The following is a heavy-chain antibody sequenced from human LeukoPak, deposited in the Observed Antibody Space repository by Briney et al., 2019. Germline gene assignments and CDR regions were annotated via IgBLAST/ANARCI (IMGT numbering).Heavy chain of an antibody. J-gene: IGHJ4*02. CDR2: IYYSGST. V-gene: IGHV4-59*01. CDR3: ARDSGDDYVWGSYSI. CDR1: GGSISSYY. Sequence: PSETLSLTCTVSGGSISSYYWSWIRQPPGKGLEWIGYIYYSGSTNYNPSLKSRVTISVDTSKNQFSLKLSSVTAADTAVYYCARDSGDDYVWGSYSIWGQGTLVTVSS. D-gene: IGHD3-16*01.